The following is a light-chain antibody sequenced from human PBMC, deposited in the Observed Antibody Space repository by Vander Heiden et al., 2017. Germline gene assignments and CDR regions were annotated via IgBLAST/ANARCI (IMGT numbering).Light chain of an antibody. J-gene: IGKJ2*01. CDR3: EQFHSSPNT. CDR2: DAS. V-gene: IGKV1-13*02. CDR1: QGISSA. Sequence: AIQLTQSTSTLSAYVGDRVTITCRASQGISSALAWYQQKAGKVPKLLIDDASRLESGVPARFSGGGSGTDFTLTISILQPEDAATYYCEQFHSSPNTYGQGTKLEIK.